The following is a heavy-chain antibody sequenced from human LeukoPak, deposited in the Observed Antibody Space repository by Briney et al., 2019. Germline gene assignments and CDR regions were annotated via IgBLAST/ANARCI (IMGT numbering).Heavy chain of an antibody. CDR2: IYYSGST. V-gene: IGHV4-59*12. J-gene: IGHJ6*02. CDR3: ARGWGSGTYYPYYYGMDV. CDR1: GGSISSYY. D-gene: IGHD3-10*01. Sequence: SETLSLTCTVSGGSISSYYWSWIRQPPGKGLEWIGYIYYSGSTNYNPSLKSRVTISVDTSKNQFCLNVSSVTAADTAVYYCARGWGSGTYYPYYYGMDVWGQGTTVTVSS.